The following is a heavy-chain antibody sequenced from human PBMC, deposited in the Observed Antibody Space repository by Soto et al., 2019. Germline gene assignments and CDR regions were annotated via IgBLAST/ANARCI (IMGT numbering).Heavy chain of an antibody. D-gene: IGHD4-17*01. V-gene: IGHV1-2*02. CDR3: AREPHYGDYGYYYHGMDV. CDR1: GYTFTGYY. J-gene: IGHJ6*02. CDR2: INPNSGGT. Sequence: ASVKVSCKASGYTFTGYYMHWVRQAPGQGLEWMGWINPNSGGTNYAQKFQGRVTMTRDTSISTAYMELSRLRSDDTAVYYCAREPHYGDYGYYYHGMDVWGQGTTVTVSS.